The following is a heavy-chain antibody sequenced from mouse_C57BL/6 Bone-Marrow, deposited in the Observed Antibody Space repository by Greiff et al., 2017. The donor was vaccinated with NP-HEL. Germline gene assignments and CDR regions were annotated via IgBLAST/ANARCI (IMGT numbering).Heavy chain of an antibody. CDR2: INPGSGGT. J-gene: IGHJ4*01. CDR1: GYAFTNYL. Sequence: QVQLQQSGAELVRPGTSVKVSCKASGYAFTNYLIEWVKQRPGQGLEWIGVINPGSGGTNYNEKFKGKATLTADKSSSTAYMQLSSLTSEDSAVYFCARSGCYYGNYKTRDAMCCWGQGTSVTVSS. CDR3: ARSGCYYGNYKTRDAMCC. V-gene: IGHV1-54*01. D-gene: IGHD2-1*01.